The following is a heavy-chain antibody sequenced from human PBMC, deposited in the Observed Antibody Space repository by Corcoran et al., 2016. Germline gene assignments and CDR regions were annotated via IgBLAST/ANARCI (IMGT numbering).Heavy chain of an antibody. CDR1: GYTFTSYY. CDR3: AREEGIAASGTEGFDY. J-gene: IGHJ4*02. D-gene: IGHD6-13*01. CDR2: INPSGGST. V-gene: IGHV1-46*01. Sequence: QVQLVQSGAEVKKPGASVKVSCKASGYTFTSYYMHWVRQAPGQGLEWMGIINPSGGSTSYAQKFQGRVTMTRDTSTSTVYMELSSLRSEDTAEYYCAREEGIAASGTEGFDYWGQGTLVSVSS.